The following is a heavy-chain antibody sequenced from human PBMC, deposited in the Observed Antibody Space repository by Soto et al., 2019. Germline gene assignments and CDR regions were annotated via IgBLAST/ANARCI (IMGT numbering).Heavy chain of an antibody. CDR2: IKQDGSEK. D-gene: IGHD3-22*01. CDR3: ARDAMIVGLPHDC. V-gene: IGHV3-7*01. J-gene: IGHJ4*02. CDR1: GFTFSSYW. Sequence: EVQLVESGGGLVQPGGSLRLSCAASGFTFSSYWMSWVRQAPGKGLEWVANIKQDGSEKYYVDSVKGRFTISRDNAKNSLYLQMDSLRAEDTAVYYCARDAMIVGLPHDCWGQGTLVTVSS.